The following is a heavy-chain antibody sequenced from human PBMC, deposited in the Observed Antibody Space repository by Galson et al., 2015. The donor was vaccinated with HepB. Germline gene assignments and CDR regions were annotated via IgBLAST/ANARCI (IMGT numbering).Heavy chain of an antibody. J-gene: IGHJ3*02. Sequence: ETLSLTCTVSGGSISSYYWSWIRQPPGKGLEWIGYIYYSGSTNYNPSLKSRVTISVDTSKNQFSLKLSSVTAADTAVYYCASNLGDENPAFDIWGQGTMVTVSS. V-gene: IGHV4-59*01. CDR3: ASNLGDENPAFDI. CDR2: IYYSGST. D-gene: IGHD1-14*01. CDR1: GGSISSYY.